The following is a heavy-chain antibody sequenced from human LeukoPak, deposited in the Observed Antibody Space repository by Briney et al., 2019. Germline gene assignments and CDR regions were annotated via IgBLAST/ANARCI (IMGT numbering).Heavy chain of an antibody. J-gene: IGHJ4*02. CDR1: GFAFSTYA. Sequence: PGGSLGLSCAASGFAFSTYAMHWVRQSPGKGLEWVAFISYDGSNKYYADSVKGRFTISRDNSKNTLYLQMNSLRLEDTAVYYCARGPLVTTYYFDYWGQGTLVSVSS. D-gene: IGHD3-9*01. CDR2: ISYDGSNK. CDR3: ARGPLVTTYYFDY. V-gene: IGHV3-30-3*01.